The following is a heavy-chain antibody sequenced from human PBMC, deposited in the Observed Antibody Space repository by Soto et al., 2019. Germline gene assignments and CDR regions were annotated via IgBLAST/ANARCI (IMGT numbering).Heavy chain of an antibody. D-gene: IGHD1-26*01. CDR1: GGSISSYY. CDR3: ARVGSYYRRWYFDY. V-gene: IGHV4-59*10. CDR2: IYTSGST. J-gene: IGHJ4*02. Sequence: QVQLQQWGAGLLKPSETLSLTCAVYGGSISSYYWSWIRQPAGKGLEWIGRIYTSGSTNYNPSLKSRVTMSVDTSKNQFSLKLSSVTAADTAVYYCARVGSYYRRWYFDYWGQGTLVTVSS.